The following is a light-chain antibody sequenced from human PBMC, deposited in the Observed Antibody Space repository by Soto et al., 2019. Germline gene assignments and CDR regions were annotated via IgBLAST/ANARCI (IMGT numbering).Light chain of an antibody. Sequence: EIHRSQAPSSLCASLGDRVAMTGRASQGISNYLAWDQQKPGKVPKLLIYAASTLQSGVPSRFSGSGSGTEFTLTISSLQPDDFATYYCQQYNSYLTFGQGTKVDIK. V-gene: IGKV1-27*01. CDR2: AAS. CDR3: QQYNSYLT. J-gene: IGKJ1*01. CDR1: QGISNY.